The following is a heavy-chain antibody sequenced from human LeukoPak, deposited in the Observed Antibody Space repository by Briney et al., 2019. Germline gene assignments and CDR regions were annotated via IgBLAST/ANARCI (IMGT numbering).Heavy chain of an antibody. CDR2: IYPTGST. CDR1: GDSIRSGSYY. D-gene: IGHD6-13*01. J-gene: IGHJ4*02. CDR3: ARLKSWGSRWTIDY. Sequence: PSETLSLTCTVSGDSIRSGSYYWSRIRQPAGKGLEWIGRIYPTGSTNYNPSLKSRVTISVDTSKNQFSLKLSSVTAADTAVYYCARLKSWGSRWTIDYWGQGTLVTVSS. V-gene: IGHV4-61*02.